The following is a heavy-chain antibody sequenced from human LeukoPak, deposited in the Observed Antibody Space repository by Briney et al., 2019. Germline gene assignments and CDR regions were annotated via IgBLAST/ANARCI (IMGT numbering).Heavy chain of an antibody. J-gene: IGHJ4*02. CDR1: GFTFSSYW. CDR3: ARDRVYDFWSGSFYY. V-gene: IGHV3-7*01. D-gene: IGHD3-3*01. Sequence: PGGSLRLSCAASGFTFSSYWMSWVRQAPGKGLEWVANTKQDGSEKYYVDSVKGRFTISRDNAKNSLYLQMNSLRDEDTAVYYCARDRVYDFWSGSFYYWGQGTLVTVSS. CDR2: TKQDGSEK.